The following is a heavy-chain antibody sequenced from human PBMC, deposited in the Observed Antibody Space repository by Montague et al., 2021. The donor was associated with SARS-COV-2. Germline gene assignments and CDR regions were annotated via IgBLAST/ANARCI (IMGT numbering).Heavy chain of an antibody. V-gene: IGHV4-59*08. CDR3: ARQYYDSSGEDAFDI. D-gene: IGHD3-22*01. CDR1: GGSISSYY. Sequence: SETLSLTCTVSGGSISSYYWSWIRQPPGKGLEWIGYIYYSGSTNYNPSLKSRVTISVDTSKNQSSLKLSSVTAADTAVYYCARQYYDSSGEDAFDIWGQGTMVTVSS. CDR2: IYYSGST. J-gene: IGHJ3*02.